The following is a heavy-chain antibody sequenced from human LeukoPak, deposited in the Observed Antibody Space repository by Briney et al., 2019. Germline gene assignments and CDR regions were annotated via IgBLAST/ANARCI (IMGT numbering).Heavy chain of an antibody. CDR1: GFTFSSYA. J-gene: IGHJ4*02. V-gene: IGHV3-23*01. CDR2: ISGSGGST. Sequence: GGSLGLSCAASGFTFSSYAMSWVRQAPGKGLEWVSAISGSGGSTYYADSVKGRFTISRDNSKNTLYPQMNSLRAEDTAVYYCAKYDRIVVVPAAIDYWGQGTLVTVSS. CDR3: AKYDRIVVVPAAIDY. D-gene: IGHD2-2*01.